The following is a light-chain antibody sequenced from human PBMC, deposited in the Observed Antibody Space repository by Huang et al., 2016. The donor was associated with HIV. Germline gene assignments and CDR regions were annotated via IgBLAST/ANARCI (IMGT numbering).Light chain of an antibody. V-gene: IGKV3-20*01. CDR1: QSVFNNKY. CDR3: QQYGSSLA. CDR2: GAS. J-gene: IGKJ1*01. Sequence: PGESATLSCRASQSVFNNKYLAWYQQKPGQAPRLLIFGASSTATGISDRFRGSGSGTDFTLTISRLEPEDFAVYYCQQYGSSLAFGPGTKVEIK.